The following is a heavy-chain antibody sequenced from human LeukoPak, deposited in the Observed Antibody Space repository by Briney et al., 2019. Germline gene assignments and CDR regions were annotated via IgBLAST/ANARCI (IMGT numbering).Heavy chain of an antibody. CDR3: ASLHGGSCYR. V-gene: IGHV4-39*01. D-gene: IGHD2-15*01. J-gene: IGHJ4*02. CDR1: GGSISSSSYY. Sequence: SETLSLTCTVSGGSISSSSYYWGWLRQPPGKGLEWIGSIYYSGSTYYNPSLKSRVTISVDTSKNQFSLKLSSVTAADTAVYYCASLHGGSCYRWGQGTLVTVSS. CDR2: IYYSGST.